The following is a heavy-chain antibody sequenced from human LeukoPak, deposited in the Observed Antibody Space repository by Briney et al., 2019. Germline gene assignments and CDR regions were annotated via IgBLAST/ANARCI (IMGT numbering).Heavy chain of an antibody. Sequence: SQTLSLTCAISGDSVTSNSAAWNWIRQSPSRGLEWLGRTYYRSKWYNDYAVSVKSRITINPNTSRNQISLQLNSVTPEDTAVYYCARERVGYSGYVGYFDYWGQGTLVTVSS. J-gene: IGHJ4*02. CDR1: GDSVTSNSAA. V-gene: IGHV6-1*01. CDR3: ARERVGYSGYVGYFDY. CDR2: TYYRSKWYN. D-gene: IGHD5-12*01.